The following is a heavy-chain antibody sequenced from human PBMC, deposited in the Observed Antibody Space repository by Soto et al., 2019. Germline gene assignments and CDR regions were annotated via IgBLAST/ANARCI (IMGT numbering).Heavy chain of an antibody. CDR3: AREVDYGDVLGYYYYMDV. CDR2: ISSSGSTI. D-gene: IGHD4-17*01. Sequence: GGSLRLSCAASGFTFSDYYMSWIRQAPGKGLEWVSYISSSGSTIYYADSVKGRFTISRDNAKNSLYLQMNSLRAEDTAVYYCAREVDYGDVLGYYYYMDVWGKGTTVTVSS. V-gene: IGHV3-11*01. J-gene: IGHJ6*03. CDR1: GFTFSDYY.